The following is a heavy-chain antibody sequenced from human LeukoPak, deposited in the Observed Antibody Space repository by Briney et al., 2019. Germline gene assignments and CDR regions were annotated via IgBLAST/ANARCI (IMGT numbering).Heavy chain of an antibody. V-gene: IGHV4-34*01. CDR3: ARSDSGSYFIAFDI. Sequence: SETPSLTCAVYGGSFSGYYWRWIRQPPGKGLEWIGEINHSGSTNYNPSLKSRVTRSVDTSKNQFSLKLSSVTAADTAVYYCARSDSGSYFIAFDIWGQGTMVTVSS. CDR2: INHSGST. J-gene: IGHJ3*02. D-gene: IGHD1-26*01. CDR1: GGSFSGYY.